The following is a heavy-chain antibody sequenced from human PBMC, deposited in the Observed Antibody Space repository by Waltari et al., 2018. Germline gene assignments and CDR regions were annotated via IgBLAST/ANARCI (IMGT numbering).Heavy chain of an antibody. V-gene: IGHV3-23*01. CDR2: ISASGGA. CDR1: GFTFNSYG. Sequence: EVQLLESGVGLVQQGGSLRLSCAASGFTFNSYGMYWFRQAPGKGLEWVSAISASGGAYYADSVKGRFTISRDNSRNTLYLQMNSLRAEDTALYYCVKDRGLDYWGQGTLVTVSS. CDR3: VKDRGLDY. J-gene: IGHJ4*02. D-gene: IGHD3-10*01.